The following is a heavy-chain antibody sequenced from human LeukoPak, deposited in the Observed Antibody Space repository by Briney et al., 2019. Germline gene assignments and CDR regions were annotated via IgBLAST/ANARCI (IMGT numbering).Heavy chain of an antibody. CDR1: GFTFSSYA. CDR2: ISYDGSNK. J-gene: IGHJ4*02. CDR3: ARAPPHYYDSSVGYFDY. D-gene: IGHD3-22*01. V-gene: IGHV3-30*04. Sequence: QTGGSLRLSCAASGFTFSSYAMHWVRQAPGKGLEWVAVISYDGSNKYYADSVKGRFTISRDNSKNTLYLQMNSLRAEDTAVYYCARAPPHYYDSSVGYFDYWGQGTLVTVSS.